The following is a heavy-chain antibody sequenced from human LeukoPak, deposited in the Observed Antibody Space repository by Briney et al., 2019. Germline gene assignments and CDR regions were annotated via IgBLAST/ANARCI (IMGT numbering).Heavy chain of an antibody. V-gene: IGHV6-1*01. D-gene: IGHD3-10*01. Sequence: SQTLSLTCDISGDSVSSNSAAWNWIRQSPSRGLEWLGRTYYRSKWYNDYAVSVKSRITINPDTSKNQFSLQLNSVTPEDTAVYYCARGSYGSGSYYRGLDYWGQGTLVTVSS. CDR3: ARGSYGSGSYYRGLDY. J-gene: IGHJ4*02. CDR1: GDSVSSNSAA. CDR2: TYYRSKWYN.